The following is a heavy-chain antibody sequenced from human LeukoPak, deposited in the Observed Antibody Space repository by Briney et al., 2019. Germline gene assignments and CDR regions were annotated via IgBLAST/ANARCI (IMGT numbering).Heavy chain of an antibody. V-gene: IGHV3-21*01. J-gene: IGHJ6*02. Sequence: PGGSLRLSCAASGFTFSSYTMNWVRQAPGKGLEWVSSISSGSSYIYYADSVKGRFTTSRDNAKNSLYLQMNSLRAEDTAVYYCARDSGDCSGGSCYGMDVWGQGTTVTVSS. D-gene: IGHD2-15*01. CDR3: ARDSGDCSGGSCYGMDV. CDR1: GFTFSSYT. CDR2: ISSGSSYI.